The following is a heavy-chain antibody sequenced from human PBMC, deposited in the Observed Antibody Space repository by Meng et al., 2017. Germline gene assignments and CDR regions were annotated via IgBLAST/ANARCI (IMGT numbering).Heavy chain of an antibody. CDR2: INPNSGGT. Sequence: ASVKVSCKASGYTFTGYYMHWVRQAPGQGLEWMGRINPNSGGTNYAQKFQGRVTMTRDTSISTAYMELSRLRSDDTAVYYCARVPSVGATNSPNYWGQGTLVTGAS. J-gene: IGHJ4*02. D-gene: IGHD1-26*01. V-gene: IGHV1-2*06. CDR1: GYTFTGYY. CDR3: ARVPSVGATNSPNY.